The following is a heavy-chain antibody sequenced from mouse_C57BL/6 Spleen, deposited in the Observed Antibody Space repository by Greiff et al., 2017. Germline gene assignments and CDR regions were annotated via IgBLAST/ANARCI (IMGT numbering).Heavy chain of an antibody. CDR3: LYGSSPGWLAY. D-gene: IGHD1-1*01. J-gene: IGHJ3*01. Sequence: QVQLQQSGAELARPGASVKLSCKASGYTFTSYGISWVKQRTGQGLEWIGEIYPRSGNTYYNEKFKGKATLCADKSSSTAYMGLRSLTSEDSAVYFCLYGSSPGWLAYGGKGTLVTVSA. CDR2: IYPRSGNT. V-gene: IGHV1-81*01. CDR1: GYTFTSYG.